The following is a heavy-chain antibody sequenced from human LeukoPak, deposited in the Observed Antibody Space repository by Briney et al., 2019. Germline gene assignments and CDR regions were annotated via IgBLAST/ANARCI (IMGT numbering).Heavy chain of an antibody. D-gene: IGHD6-13*01. Sequence: GGSLRLSCAASGFTFSSYGMHWVRQAPGKGLGWVAFIRYDGSNKYYADSVKGRFTISRDNSKNTLYLQMNSLRAEDTAVYYCAKDVERMAAAGPYWYFDLWGRGTLVTVSS. J-gene: IGHJ2*01. CDR1: GFTFSSYG. CDR3: AKDVERMAAAGPYWYFDL. V-gene: IGHV3-30*02. CDR2: IRYDGSNK.